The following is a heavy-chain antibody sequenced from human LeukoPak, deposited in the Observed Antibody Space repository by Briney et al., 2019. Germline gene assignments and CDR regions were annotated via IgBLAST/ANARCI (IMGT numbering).Heavy chain of an antibody. V-gene: IGHV3-21*01. CDR1: GFTFSTYS. CDR2: VSSGSPSL. J-gene: IGHJ5*02. CDR3: ARNALSNNWFDP. Sequence: GGSLRLSCAASGFTFSTYSLNWVRQAPGKGLEWVSPVSSGSPSLLYADSVKGRFTISRDNAKNSLYLQMNSLRAEDTAVYYCARNALSNNWFDPWGQGTLVTVSS.